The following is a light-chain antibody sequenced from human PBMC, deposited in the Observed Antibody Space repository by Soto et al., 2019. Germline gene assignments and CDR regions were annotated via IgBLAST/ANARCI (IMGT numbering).Light chain of an antibody. Sequence: DRVMTQSPDTLSVSPGDRATLSCRASQTISSNLAWYQQKPGQAPRLLIHSASTRATGIPARFSGSGSGTEFTLTISSLQSEDFAVYYCQQYHNWPWTFGQGTKMDIK. CDR1: QTISSN. J-gene: IGKJ1*01. CDR3: QQYHNWPWT. CDR2: SAS. V-gene: IGKV3-15*01.